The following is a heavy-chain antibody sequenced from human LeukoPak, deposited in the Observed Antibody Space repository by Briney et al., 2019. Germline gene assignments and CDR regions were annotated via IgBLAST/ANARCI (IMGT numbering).Heavy chain of an antibody. CDR1: GYTFTSYD. CDR2: MNPNSGNT. J-gene: IGHJ4*02. Sequence: GASVKVSCKASGYTFTSYDINWVRQATGQGLEWMGWMNPNSGNTGYAQKFQGRVTMTRNTSISTAYMELSSLRSEDTAVYYCARDRYCSGGSCYTDSRFDYWGQGTLVTVSS. CDR3: ARDRYCSGGSCYTDSRFDY. D-gene: IGHD2-15*01. V-gene: IGHV1-8*01.